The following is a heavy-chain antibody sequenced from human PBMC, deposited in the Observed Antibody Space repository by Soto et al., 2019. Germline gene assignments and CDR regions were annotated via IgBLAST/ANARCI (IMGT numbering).Heavy chain of an antibody. Sequence: PGGSLRLSCTAAGFTFSSYSMNCVRQAGGEVRALFSSISSSSGYIYYADSVKGRFTISRENAKNSLYMQMNSLRAEDTAVYYWARDRAGDYSYHYGRGAWDQATTGTV. CDR2: ISSSSGYI. CDR3: ARDRAGDYSYHYGRGA. V-gene: IGHV3-21*01. CDR1: GFTFSSYS. J-gene: IGHJ6*02.